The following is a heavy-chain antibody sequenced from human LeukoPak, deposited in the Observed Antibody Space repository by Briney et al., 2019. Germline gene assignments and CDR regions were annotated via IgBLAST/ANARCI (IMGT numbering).Heavy chain of an antibody. Sequence: ASVKVSCKASGYTFTTYGISWVRQAPGQGLEWMGWISAYNGNTKYAQKLQGRVTMTTDTSTSTAYMELRSLRSDDTAVYYCAREGNYGDYLYYFDYWGQGTLVTVSS. J-gene: IGHJ4*02. CDR2: ISAYNGNT. D-gene: IGHD4-17*01. CDR3: AREGNYGDYLYYFDY. V-gene: IGHV1-18*01. CDR1: GYTFTTYG.